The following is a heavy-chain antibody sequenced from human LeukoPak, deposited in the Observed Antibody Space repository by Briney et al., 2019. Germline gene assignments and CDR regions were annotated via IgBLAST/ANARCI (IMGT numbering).Heavy chain of an antibody. Sequence: SSETLSLTCTVSGGSISSYYWSWIRQPPGKGLEWIGYIYYSGSTNYNPSLKSRVTISVDTSKNQFSLKLSSVTAADTAVYYCARQAPGYSSGLYYFDYWGQGTLVTVSS. CDR1: GGSISSYY. J-gene: IGHJ4*02. D-gene: IGHD6-19*01. CDR2: IYYSGST. V-gene: IGHV4-59*08. CDR3: ARQAPGYSSGLYYFDY.